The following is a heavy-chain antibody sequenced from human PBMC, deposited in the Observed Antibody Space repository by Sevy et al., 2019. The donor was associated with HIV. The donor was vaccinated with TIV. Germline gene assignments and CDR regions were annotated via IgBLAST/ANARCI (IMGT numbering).Heavy chain of an antibody. J-gene: IGHJ6*03. D-gene: IGHD2-2*01. Sequence: GGSLRLSCAASGFIISSNSMNWVRQAPGKGLEWVSYSSSSSSTIYYADSEKGRFTISRDNAKNSLYLQMNSLRAEDTAVYYCARDDCGVVVVPAAKRQTIRADYYYMDVWGKGTTVTVSS. CDR3: ARDDCGVVVVPAAKRQTIRADYYYMDV. CDR2: SSSSSSTI. CDR1: GFIISSNS. V-gene: IGHV3-48*01.